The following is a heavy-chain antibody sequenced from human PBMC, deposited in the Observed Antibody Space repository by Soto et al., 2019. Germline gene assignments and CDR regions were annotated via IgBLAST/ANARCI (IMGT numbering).Heavy chain of an antibody. CDR3: ARDRGQMMATPGLDFVY. V-gene: IGHV1-18*01. D-gene: IGHD5-12*01. CDR2: ISAYNGNT. Sequence: QVQLVQSGAEVKKPGASVKVSCKASGYTFTSYGISWVRQAPGQGLEWMGWISAYNGNTNYAQKLQGRGTMPTDTSTSTAYMELRSLRSDDAAVYYCARDRGQMMATPGLDFVYWGQGTLVTVSS. J-gene: IGHJ4*02. CDR1: GYTFTSYG.